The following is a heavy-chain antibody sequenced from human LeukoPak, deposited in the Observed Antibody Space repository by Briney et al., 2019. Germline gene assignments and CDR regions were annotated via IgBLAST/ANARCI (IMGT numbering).Heavy chain of an antibody. CDR1: GGSISSYY. CDR2: IYYSGST. J-gene: IGHJ5*02. Sequence: SETLSLTCTVSGGSISSYYWSWIRQPPGKGLEWIGYIYYSGSTNYNPSLKSRVTISVDTSKNQFSLKLSSVTAEDTAVYYCARGGFSNYAEFDPWGQGTLVTVSS. CDR3: ARGGFSNYAEFDP. V-gene: IGHV4-59*01. D-gene: IGHD4-11*01.